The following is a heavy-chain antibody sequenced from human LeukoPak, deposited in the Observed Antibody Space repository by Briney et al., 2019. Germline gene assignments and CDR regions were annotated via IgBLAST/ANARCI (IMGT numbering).Heavy chain of an antibody. J-gene: IGHJ3*02. V-gene: IGHV4-39*01. D-gene: IGHD3-22*01. CDR1: GGSISSSSYY. Sequence: SETLSLTCTVSGGSISSSSYYWGWIRQPPGKGLEWIGSIYYSGSTYYNPSLKSRVTISVDTSKNQFSLKLSSVTAADTAVYYCARPPYYYDSSGSVGAFDIWGQGTMVTVSS. CDR3: ARPPYYYDSSGSVGAFDI. CDR2: IYYSGST.